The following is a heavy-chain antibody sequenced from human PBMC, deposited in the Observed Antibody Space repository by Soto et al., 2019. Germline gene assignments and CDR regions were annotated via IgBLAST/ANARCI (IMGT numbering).Heavy chain of an antibody. Sequence: VQLVQSGAEVKKPGSSVKVSCKASGGTFSSYAMSWVRQAPGKGLEWVSAISGSGGSTYYADSVKGRFTISRDNSKNTLYLQMNSLRAEDTAVYYCAKEFSGSSGPGFDPWGQGTLVTVSS. CDR1: GGTFSSYA. D-gene: IGHD6-19*01. J-gene: IGHJ5*02. CDR2: ISGSGGST. V-gene: IGHV3-23*04. CDR3: AKEFSGSSGPGFDP.